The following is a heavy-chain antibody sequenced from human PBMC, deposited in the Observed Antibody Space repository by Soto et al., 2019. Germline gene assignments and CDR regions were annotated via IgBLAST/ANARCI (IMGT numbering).Heavy chain of an antibody. J-gene: IGHJ4*02. CDR1: ERSISTRDYY. CDR2: LSSGLST. V-gene: IGHV4-39*06. CDR3: ARDAEILDY. Sequence: SETLSLTCSVSERSISTRDYYWGWIRQPPGKGLEWIGSLSSGLSTYYSPSLKSRVTVPVDTSKNQFRLRLTSVTAADTAVYYCARDAEILDYWGQGTLVTVSS.